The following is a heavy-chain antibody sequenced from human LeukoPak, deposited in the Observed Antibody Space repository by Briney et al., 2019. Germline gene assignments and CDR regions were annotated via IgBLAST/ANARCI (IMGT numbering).Heavy chain of an antibody. CDR1: GGSFSGYY. J-gene: IGHJ3*02. Sequence: LETLSLTCAVYGGSFSGYYWSWIRQPPGKGLEWIGEINHSGSTNYNPSLKSRVTISVDTSKNQFSLKLSSVTAADTAVYYCARVKTTMIVATRAFDIWGQGTMVSVSS. D-gene: IGHD3-22*01. CDR2: INHSGST. CDR3: ARVKTTMIVATRAFDI. V-gene: IGHV4-34*01.